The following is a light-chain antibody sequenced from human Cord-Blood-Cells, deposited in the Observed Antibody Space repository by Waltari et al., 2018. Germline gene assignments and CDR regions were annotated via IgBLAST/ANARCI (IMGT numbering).Light chain of an antibody. J-gene: IGKJ3*01. CDR3: QQYYSYPFT. Sequence: AIRITQSPSSLSASTGDRVTITCRASQGISSYLAWYQQKPGKAPKLLIYAASTLQSGVPSRFSGSGSGTDFTLTISCLQSEEFATYYCQQYYSYPFTFGPGTKVDIK. V-gene: IGKV1-8*01. CDR1: QGISSY. CDR2: AAS.